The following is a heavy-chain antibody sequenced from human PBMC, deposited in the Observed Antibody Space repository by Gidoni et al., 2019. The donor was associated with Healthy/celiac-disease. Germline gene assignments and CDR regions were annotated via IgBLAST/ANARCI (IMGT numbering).Heavy chain of an antibody. CDR2: IKQDGSEK. D-gene: IGHD2-15*01. Sequence: VQLVESGGGLVQPGGSLRLSCAASGFTFSSYWMSWVRQAPGKGLEWVANIKQDGSEKYYVDSVKGRFTISRDNAKNSLYLQMNSLRAEDTAVYYCARDFVPGRYCSGGSCYSGGYWGQGTLVTVSS. J-gene: IGHJ4*02. CDR1: GFTFSSYW. CDR3: ARDFVPGRYCSGGSCYSGGY. V-gene: IGHV3-7*01.